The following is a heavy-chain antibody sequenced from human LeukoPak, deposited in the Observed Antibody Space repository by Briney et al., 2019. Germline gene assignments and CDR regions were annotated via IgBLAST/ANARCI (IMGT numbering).Heavy chain of an antibody. Sequence: GGSLRLSCAASGFTFSSYWMHWVRQAPGKGPVWISHIRSGDGTNIGYADSVKGRFTISRDNAKNTLYLQMNSLGVEDTAVYYCTRTTGQRCFDCWGQGTQVTVSS. CDR2: IRSGDGTNI. V-gene: IGHV3-74*01. CDR1: GFTFSSYW. CDR3: TRTTGQRCFDC. D-gene: IGHD4-11*01. J-gene: IGHJ4*02.